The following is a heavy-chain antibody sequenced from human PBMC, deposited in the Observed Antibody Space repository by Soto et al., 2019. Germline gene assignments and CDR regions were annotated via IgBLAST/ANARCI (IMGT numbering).Heavy chain of an antibody. CDR1: RGTFSSYA. V-gene: IGHV1-69*01. CDR3: ARVRGGSGPNWCDP. D-gene: IGHD6-19*01. Sequence: VKVSCKASRGTFSSYAISWVRQAPGQGLEWMGGIIPIFGTANYAQKFQGRVTITADESTSTAYMELSSLRSEDTAVYYCARVRGGSGPNWCDPWGQGSLGAVSS. CDR2: IIPIFGTA. J-gene: IGHJ5*02.